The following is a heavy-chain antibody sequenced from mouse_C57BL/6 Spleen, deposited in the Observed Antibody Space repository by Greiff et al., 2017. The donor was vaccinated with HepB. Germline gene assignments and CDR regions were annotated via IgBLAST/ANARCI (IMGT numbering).Heavy chain of an antibody. V-gene: IGHV1-4*01. CDR2: INPSSGYT. J-gene: IGHJ4*01. CDR1: GYTFTSYT. D-gene: IGHD3-1*01. Sequence: QVQLQQSGAELARPGASVKMSCKASGYTFTSYTMHWVNQRPGQGLEWIGYINPSSGYTKYTQKFKDKATVTTDKSSSTAYMQLSSLTSEDSAVYDCERPARATWDAMDYWGQGASVTVSS. CDR3: ERPARATWDAMDY.